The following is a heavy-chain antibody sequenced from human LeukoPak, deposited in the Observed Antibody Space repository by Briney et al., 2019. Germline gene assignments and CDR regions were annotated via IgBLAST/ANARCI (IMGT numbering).Heavy chain of an antibody. Sequence: PGGSLRLSCAASGFTFDDYAMHWVRQAPGKGLEWVSLISGDGGSTYYADSVKGRFTISRDNSKNSLYLQMNSLRTEDTALYYCAKDDSVLRYFDSFQRGGFDYWGQGTLVTVSS. CDR3: AKDDSVLRYFDSFQRGGFDY. CDR1: GFTFDDYA. D-gene: IGHD3-9*01. V-gene: IGHV3-43*02. J-gene: IGHJ4*02. CDR2: ISGDGGST.